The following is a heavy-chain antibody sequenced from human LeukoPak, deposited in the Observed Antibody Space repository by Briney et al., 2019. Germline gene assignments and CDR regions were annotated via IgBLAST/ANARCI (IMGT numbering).Heavy chain of an antibody. Sequence: SETLSLTCTLSGASLTNHYWNWIRQAAGTGPEYIGRIFHTGTTNYNPSLQSRVTMSMDTSKNQFSLKLTSLTAADTAVYYCARGPLGGEAFDIWGQGTMVSVSS. V-gene: IGHV4-4*07. CDR1: GASLTNHY. J-gene: IGHJ3*02. CDR3: ARGPLGGEAFDI. CDR2: IFHTGTT. D-gene: IGHD3-10*01.